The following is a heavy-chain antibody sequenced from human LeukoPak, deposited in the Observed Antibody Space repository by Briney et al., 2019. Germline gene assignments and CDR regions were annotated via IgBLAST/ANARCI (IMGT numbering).Heavy chain of an antibody. CDR2: INSDGSST. D-gene: IGHD3-22*01. Sequence: GGSLRLSCAASGFTFDDYAMYWVRQAPGKGLVWVSRINSDGSSTSYADSVKGRFTISRDNAKNTLYLQMNSLRAEDTAVYYCARDEGLSPAFYYDSSGYLALDYWGQGTLVTVSS. CDR3: ARDEGLSPAFYYDSSGYLALDY. J-gene: IGHJ4*02. V-gene: IGHV3-74*01. CDR1: GFTFDDYA.